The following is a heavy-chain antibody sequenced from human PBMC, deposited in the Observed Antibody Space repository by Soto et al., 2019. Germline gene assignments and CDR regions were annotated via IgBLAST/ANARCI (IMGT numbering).Heavy chain of an antibody. CDR2: IYWDDYK. V-gene: IGHV2-5*02. Sequence: QITLKESGPALVKPTQTLTLTCTFSGFSLSTSGVGVGWIRQPPGEALEWLALIYWDDYKHFSPSLESRLTITKCTTKTQVVLTMTNIDPVDTATYYCVHKGGGDRILDYWGQGTLVTVSS. CDR3: VHKGGGDRILDY. CDR1: GFSLSTSGVG. J-gene: IGHJ4*02. D-gene: IGHD3-16*01.